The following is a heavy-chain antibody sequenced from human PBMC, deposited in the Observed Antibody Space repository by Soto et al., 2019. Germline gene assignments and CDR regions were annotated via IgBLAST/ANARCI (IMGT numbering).Heavy chain of an antibody. CDR1: GFTFGDYA. J-gene: IGHJ4*02. CDR3: ATVYFDDSSADYYFDY. Sequence: GGSLRLSCTFSGFTFGDYAMSWVRQAPGKGLEWVGFISSQAFGGTTEYAASVEGRFTISTDESKTIAYLQMNSLKAADTAVYFCATVYFDDSSADYYFDYWGQGTLVTVSS. CDR2: ISSQAFGGTT. V-gene: IGHV3-49*04. D-gene: IGHD3-22*01.